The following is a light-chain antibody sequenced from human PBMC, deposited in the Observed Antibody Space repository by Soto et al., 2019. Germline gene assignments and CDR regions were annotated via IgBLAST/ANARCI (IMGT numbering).Light chain of an antibody. CDR2: EGS. CDR1: SSDVGSYNL. J-gene: IGLJ3*02. V-gene: IGLV2-23*01. CDR3: CSYAGSSTWV. Sequence: QSALTQPASVSGSPGQSITISCTGTSSDVGSYNLVSWYQQYPGKAPKLMLYEGSKRPSGDSNRFSGSKSGNTASLTISGLQAEDEADYYCCSYAGSSTWVFGGGTKVTVL.